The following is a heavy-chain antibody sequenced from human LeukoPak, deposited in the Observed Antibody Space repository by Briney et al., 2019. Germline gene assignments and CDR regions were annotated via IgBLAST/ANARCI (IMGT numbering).Heavy chain of an antibody. CDR3: AKVGASVSFDY. V-gene: IGHV3-30*18. CDR1: GFTLSNYG. Sequence: GGSLRLSCAASGFTLSNYGMHWVRQAPGKGLEWVAVISYDGSNKYYADSVKGRLTISRDNSKNTLYLQMNSLRAEDTAVYYCAKVGASVSFDYWGQGTLVTVSS. CDR2: ISYDGSNK. D-gene: IGHD4/OR15-4a*01. J-gene: IGHJ4*02.